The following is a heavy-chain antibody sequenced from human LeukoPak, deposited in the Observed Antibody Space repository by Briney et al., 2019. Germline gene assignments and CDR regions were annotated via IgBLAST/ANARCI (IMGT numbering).Heavy chain of an antibody. CDR3: ARRTGWMDAFDI. V-gene: IGHV4-59*08. Sequence: PSETLSLTCTVSGGSISSYYWSWLRQPPGKGLEWIGYIYYSGSTNYHPSLKSRVTISVGTSKNQFSLKLSSVTAADTAVYYCARRTGWMDAFDIWGQGTMVTVSS. CDR2: IYYSGST. J-gene: IGHJ3*02. CDR1: GGSISSYY. D-gene: IGHD5-12*01.